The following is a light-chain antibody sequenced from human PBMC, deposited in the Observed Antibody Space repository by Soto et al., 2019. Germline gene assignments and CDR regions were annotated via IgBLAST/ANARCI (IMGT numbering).Light chain of an antibody. CDR1: QSVSTS. CDR2: DAS. J-gene: IGKJ2*01. CDR3: QQHRSRPPPYI. Sequence: EIVLTQSPDTLSLSPGERATLSCRASQSVSTSLGSYQQKIGQAPRRLIYDASNRATGITARFSGSGSGADFTLTISSLEPADFAVYYCQQHRSRPPPYIFGQGTRMEIK. V-gene: IGKV3-11*01.